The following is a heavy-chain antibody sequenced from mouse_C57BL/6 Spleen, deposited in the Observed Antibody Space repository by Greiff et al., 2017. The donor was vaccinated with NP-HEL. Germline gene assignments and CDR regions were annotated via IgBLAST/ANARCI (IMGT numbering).Heavy chain of an antibody. CDR3: AREELGLRGFAY. CDR1: GYTFTSYW. V-gene: IGHV1-55*01. D-gene: IGHD1-3*01. J-gene: IGHJ3*01. Sequence: QVQLQQSGAELVKPGASVKMSCKASGYTFTSYWITWVKQRPGQGLEWIGDIYPGSGSTNYNEKFKSKATLTVDTSSSTAYMQLSSLTSEDSAVYYCAREELGLRGFAYWGQGTLVTVSA. CDR2: IYPGSGST.